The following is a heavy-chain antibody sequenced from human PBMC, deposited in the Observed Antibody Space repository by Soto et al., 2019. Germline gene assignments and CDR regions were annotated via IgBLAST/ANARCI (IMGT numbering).Heavy chain of an antibody. J-gene: IGHJ4*02. CDR2: INPSGTT. Sequence: QVQLQQWGAGLLKPSETLSLTCAVYGGSFSGYYWSWIRQPPGKGPEWIGEINPSGTTNYTPSLKSRVTMSGDTPKNQFSLKMTSVTAADTAVYYCARGRDGGAAIWGQGTLVTVSS. V-gene: IGHV4-34*01. CDR1: GGSFSGYY. D-gene: IGHD4-17*01. CDR3: ARGRDGGAAI.